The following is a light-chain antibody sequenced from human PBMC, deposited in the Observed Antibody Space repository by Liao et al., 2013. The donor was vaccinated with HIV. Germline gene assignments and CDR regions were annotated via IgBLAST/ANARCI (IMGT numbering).Light chain of an antibody. J-gene: IGLJ3*02. CDR1: SIGSKS. CDR3: QVWDTSSAHQV. V-gene: IGLV3-21*04. Sequence: SYVLTQSPSVSVAPGKTATISCGGDSIGSKSVHWYQQRPGQAPVLVMSYDSDRPSGIPERFSGSNSGNTATLTINRVEVGDDADYYCQVWDTSSAHQVFGGGTKLTVL. CDR2: YDS.